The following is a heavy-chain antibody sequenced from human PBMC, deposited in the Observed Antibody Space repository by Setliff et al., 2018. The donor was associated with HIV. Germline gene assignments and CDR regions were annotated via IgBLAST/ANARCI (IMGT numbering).Heavy chain of an antibody. Sequence: SETLSLTCAVYGASFSNYYWGWVRQPPGKGLEWIGSIFYSGSTHYNPSLKSRVTISVDRSKKQFSLKLSSMTAADTAVYYCARGSGTMVRGNFDYWGQGTLVTVSS. CDR1: GASFSNYY. CDR2: IFYSGST. CDR3: ARGSGTMVRGNFDY. V-gene: IGHV4-59*12. J-gene: IGHJ4*02. D-gene: IGHD3-10*01.